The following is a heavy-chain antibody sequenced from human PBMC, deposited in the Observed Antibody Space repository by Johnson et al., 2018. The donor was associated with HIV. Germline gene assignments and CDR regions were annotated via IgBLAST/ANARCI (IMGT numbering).Heavy chain of an antibody. Sequence: VQLVESGGGVVQPGRSLRLSCAASGFTFSSYAMHWVRQAPGKGLEWVAVIYSGGTTYYADSVKGRFTISRDNSKNTLYLQMTSLRAEDTAFYYCARDKYGVPSGTFDIWCQGTMVTVSS. CDR2: IYSGGTT. CDR3: ARDKYGVPSGTFDI. J-gene: IGHJ3*02. V-gene: IGHV3-30*14. D-gene: IGHD4-17*01. CDR1: GFTFSSYA.